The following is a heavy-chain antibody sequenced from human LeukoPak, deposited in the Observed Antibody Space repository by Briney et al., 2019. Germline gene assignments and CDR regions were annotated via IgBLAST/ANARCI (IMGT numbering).Heavy chain of an antibody. CDR1: GFTLSTYE. V-gene: IGHV3-48*03. CDR3: ARDISSSTRAFDI. D-gene: IGHD2-15*01. Sequence: GGSLRLSCAASGFTLSTYEMTWVRQAPGKGLEWISFITSSGSPTFYADSVKGRFTIFRDTAKNSLFLQMNNLRGEDTAVYYCARDISSSTRAFDIWGQGTMVTVS. CDR2: ITSSGSPT. J-gene: IGHJ3*02.